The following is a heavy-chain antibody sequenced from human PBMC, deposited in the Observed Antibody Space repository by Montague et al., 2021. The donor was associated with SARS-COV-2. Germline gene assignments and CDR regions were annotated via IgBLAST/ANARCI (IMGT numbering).Heavy chain of an antibody. CDR1: GGSISSGGYY. CDR3: ARQRCSTSNCYYYYYYGLDV. CDR2: IDHSGNT. D-gene: IGHD1-1*01. Sequence: SETLSLTCTVSGGSISSGGYYWGWVRQTPGKGLEWIASIDHSGNTYDNPSLMSRVTISVDTSKNQFSLKVTSVTAADTAVYYCARQRCSTSNCYYYYYYGLDVWGQGTTGTVSS. V-gene: IGHV4-39*01. J-gene: IGHJ6*02.